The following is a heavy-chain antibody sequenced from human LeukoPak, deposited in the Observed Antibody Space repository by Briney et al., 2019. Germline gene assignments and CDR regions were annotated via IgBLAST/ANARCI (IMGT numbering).Heavy chain of an antibody. J-gene: IGHJ5*02. CDR2: ISAYNGNT. CDR3: ARDPRYCSSTSCYGNWFDP. CDR1: GYTFTSYG. D-gene: IGHD2-2*01. V-gene: IGHV1-18*01. Sequence: ASVKVSCKASGYTFTSYGISWVRQAPGQGLEWMGWISAYNGNTNYAQKLQGRVTMTTDTSTSTAYMELRSLRSDGTAVYYCARDPRYCSSTSCYGNWFDPWGQGTLVTVSS.